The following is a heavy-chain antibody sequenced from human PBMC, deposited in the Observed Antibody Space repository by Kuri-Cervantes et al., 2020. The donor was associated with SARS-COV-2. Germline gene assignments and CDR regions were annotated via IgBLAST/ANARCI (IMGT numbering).Heavy chain of an antibody. CDR2: MNPNSGNT. CDR1: GYTFTGYY. Sequence: ASVKVSCKASGYTFTGYYMHWVRQAPGQGLEWMGWMNPNSGNTGYAQKFQGRVTMTRNTSVSTAYMELSSLRSEDTAVYYCARAPGRYCSSTSCARGAFDIWGQGTMVTVSS. J-gene: IGHJ3*02. V-gene: IGHV1-8*02. D-gene: IGHD2-2*01. CDR3: ARAPGRYCSSTSCARGAFDI.